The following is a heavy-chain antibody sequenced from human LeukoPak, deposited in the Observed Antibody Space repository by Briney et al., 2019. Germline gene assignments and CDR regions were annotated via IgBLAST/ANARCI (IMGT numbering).Heavy chain of an antibody. CDR2: IYSGGST. D-gene: IGHD3-10*01. CDR1: GFTFSSYG. CDR3: ARGNRVWFGDLSYYYYMDV. Sequence: GGSLRLSCAASGFTFSSYGMHWVRQAPGKGLEWVSVIYSGGSTYYADSVKGRFTISRDNSKNTLYLQMNSLRAEDTAVYYCARGNRVWFGDLSYYYYMDVWGKGTTVTVSS. V-gene: IGHV3-53*01. J-gene: IGHJ6*03.